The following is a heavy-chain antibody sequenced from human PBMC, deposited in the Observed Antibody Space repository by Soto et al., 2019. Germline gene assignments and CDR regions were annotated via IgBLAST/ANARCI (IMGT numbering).Heavy chain of an antibody. CDR1: GFTFSSYG. Sequence: GGSLRLSCAASGFTFSSYGMHWVRQAPGKGLEWVAVIWYDGSNKYYADSVKGRFTISRDNSKNTLYLQMNSLRAEDTAVYYCARSGAREVRDYWGQGTLVTVSS. V-gene: IGHV3-33*01. J-gene: IGHJ4*02. CDR2: IWYDGSNK. D-gene: IGHD3-10*01. CDR3: ARSGAREVRDY.